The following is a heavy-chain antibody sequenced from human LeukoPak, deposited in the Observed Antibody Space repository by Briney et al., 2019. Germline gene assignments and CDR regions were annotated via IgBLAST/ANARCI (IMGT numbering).Heavy chain of an antibody. V-gene: IGHV1-69*13. CDR2: IIPIFGTA. J-gene: IGHJ5*02. D-gene: IGHD6-19*01. CDR3: ARTSSGWPYNWFDP. CDR1: GGTFSSYA. Sequence: SVKVSCTASGGTFSSYAISWVRQAPGQGLEWMGGIIPIFGTANYAQKFQGRVTITADESTSTAYMELSSLRSEDTAVYYCARTSSGWPYNWFDPWGQGTLVTVSS.